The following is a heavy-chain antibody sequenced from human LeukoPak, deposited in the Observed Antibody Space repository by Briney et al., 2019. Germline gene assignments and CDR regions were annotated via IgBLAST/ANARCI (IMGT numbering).Heavy chain of an antibody. V-gene: IGHV3-11*01. CDR2: ISSSGSTI. CDR3: ARGPLYYDILTGYTGYYFDY. CDR1: GFTFSDYY. D-gene: IGHD3-9*01. Sequence: GGSLRLSCAASGFTFSDYYMSWIRHAPGKGLEWVSYISSSGSTIYYADSVKGRFTISRDNSKNTLYLQMNSLRAEDTAVYYCARGPLYYDILTGYTGYYFDYWGQGTLVTVSS. J-gene: IGHJ4*02.